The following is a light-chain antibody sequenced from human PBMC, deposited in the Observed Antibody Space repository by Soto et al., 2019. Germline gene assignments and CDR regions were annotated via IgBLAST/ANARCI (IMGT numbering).Light chain of an antibody. CDR3: RQYDNRPHDT. CDR2: DAS. V-gene: IGKV1-33*01. J-gene: IGKJ2*01. CDR1: QGISNY. Sequence: DIQMTQSPSSLSASVGDRVTITCQASQGISNYLNWYQQKPGKAPKLLIYDASNLETGVPSRFSGSGSGTDYTFTISSLQPEDIATYYCRQYDNRPHDTFGQGTKLEIK.